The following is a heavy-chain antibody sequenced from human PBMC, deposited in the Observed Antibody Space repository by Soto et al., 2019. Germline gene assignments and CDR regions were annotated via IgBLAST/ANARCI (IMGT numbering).Heavy chain of an antibody. V-gene: IGHV4-59*08. CDR1: GGSISSYY. Sequence: PSETLSLTCTVSGGSISSYYWSWIRQPPGKGLEWIGYIYYSGSTNYNPSLKSRVTISVDTSKNQFSLKLSSVTAADTAVYYCARLLAIFGVVIRMDVWGQGTTVTVS. CDR2: IYYSGST. CDR3: ARLLAIFGVVIRMDV. J-gene: IGHJ6*02. D-gene: IGHD3-3*01.